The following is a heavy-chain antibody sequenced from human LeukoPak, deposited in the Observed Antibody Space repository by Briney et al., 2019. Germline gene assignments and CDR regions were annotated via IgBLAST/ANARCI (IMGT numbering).Heavy chain of an antibody. D-gene: IGHD5-24*01. Sequence: SETLSLTCTVSGGSISSGGYYWSWIRQHPGKGLEWIGYTYYSGSTYYNPSLKSRVTISVDTSKNQFSLKLSSVTAADTAVYYCARGAEILGPQGRTWFDPWGQGTLVTVSS. CDR1: GGSISSGGYY. J-gene: IGHJ5*02. CDR3: ARGAEILGPQGRTWFDP. CDR2: TYYSGST. V-gene: IGHV4-31*03.